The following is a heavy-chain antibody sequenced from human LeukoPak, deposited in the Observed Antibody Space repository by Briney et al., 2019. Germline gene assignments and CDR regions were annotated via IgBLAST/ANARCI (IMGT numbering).Heavy chain of an antibody. V-gene: IGHV5-51*01. J-gene: IGHJ4*02. CDR3: ARLDSDYGGNIDY. CDR1: GYSFTNYW. CDR2: IYPGDSDT. Sequence: GESLQISCKGSGYSFTNYWIGWVRQMPGKGLEWMGIIYPGDSDTRYSPSFQGQVTISADKSISTAYLQWSSLKASDTAIYYCARLDSDYGGNIDYWGQGTLVTVSS. D-gene: IGHD4-23*01.